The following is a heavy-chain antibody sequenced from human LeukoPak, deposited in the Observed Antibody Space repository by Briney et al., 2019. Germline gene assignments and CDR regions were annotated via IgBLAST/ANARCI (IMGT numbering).Heavy chain of an antibody. J-gene: IGHJ3*02. CDR1: GGSFSGYY. Sequence: SETLSLTCAVYGGSFSGYYWSWIRQPPGKGREWIGEINHSGSTNYNPSLKSRVTISVDTSKNQFSLKLSSVTAADTAVYYCASRKNYYDSSGYPRGAFDIWGQGTMVTDSS. D-gene: IGHD3-22*01. V-gene: IGHV4-34*01. CDR2: INHSGST. CDR3: ASRKNYYDSSGYPRGAFDI.